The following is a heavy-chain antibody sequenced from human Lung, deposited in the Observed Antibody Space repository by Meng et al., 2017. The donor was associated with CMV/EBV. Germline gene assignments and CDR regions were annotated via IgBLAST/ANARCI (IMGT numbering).Heavy chain of an antibody. D-gene: IGHD6-6*01. Sequence: ASVKVSCPSSFSPFTGYYIHWVRQAPGQGLVWMGWINPDRGGTDYPQKFQGRVTMTRDTSIGTAYMELTRLTSDDTAVYYCAKAAYSSFARGGYYFDNWGQRXLVTVSS. CDR1: FSPFTGYY. J-gene: IGHJ4*02. CDR2: INPDRGGT. V-gene: IGHV1-2*02. CDR3: AKAAYSSFARGGYYFDN.